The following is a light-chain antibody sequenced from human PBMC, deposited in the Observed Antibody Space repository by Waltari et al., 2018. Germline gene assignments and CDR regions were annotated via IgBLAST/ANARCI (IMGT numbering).Light chain of an antibody. CDR2: GAS. Sequence: EIVLTQSPGTLSLSRGESATLSCRASQSVSRALAWYQQKPGQAPRLLIYGASTRATGIPDRFSGSGSGTDFSLTISRLEPDDFAVYYCQHYVRLPATFGQGTTVEI. V-gene: IGKV3-20*01. J-gene: IGKJ1*01. CDR1: QSVSRA. CDR3: QHYVRLPAT.